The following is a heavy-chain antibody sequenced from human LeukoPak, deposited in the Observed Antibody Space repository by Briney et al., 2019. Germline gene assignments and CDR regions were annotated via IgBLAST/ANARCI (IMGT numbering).Heavy chain of an antibody. CDR1: GFTFSSYW. V-gene: IGHV3-7*01. CDR3: ARRQGAFDS. Sequence: GGSLRLSCAASGFTFSSYWMTWVRQAPGKGLEWVANIKQDGSEKYYVDSVEGRFTISGDNAKSSLYLQMNNLRAEDTAVYYCARRQGAFDSWGHGTLVTVSS. J-gene: IGHJ4*01. CDR2: IKQDGSEK.